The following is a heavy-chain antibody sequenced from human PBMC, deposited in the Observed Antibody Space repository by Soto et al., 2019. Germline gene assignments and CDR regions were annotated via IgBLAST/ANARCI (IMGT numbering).Heavy chain of an antibody. CDR1: GFTFSGSS. J-gene: IGHJ4*02. Sequence: GGSLRLSCAASGFTFSGSSMHWVRQASGKGLEWVARSRSKANNYATTYAASVKGRFTISRDESKNTTYLQMNSLKNEDTAIYYCASLIYDSSNFYDNDYWGQGKLVTVS. CDR2: SRSKANNYAT. V-gene: IGHV3-73*01. CDR3: ASLIYDSSNFYDNDY. D-gene: IGHD3-22*01.